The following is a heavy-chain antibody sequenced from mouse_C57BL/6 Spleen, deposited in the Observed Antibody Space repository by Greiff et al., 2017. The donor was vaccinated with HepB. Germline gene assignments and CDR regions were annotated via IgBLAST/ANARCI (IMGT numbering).Heavy chain of an antibody. J-gene: IGHJ1*03. Sequence: EVQLQQSGAELVKPGASVKLSCTASGFNIKDYYMHWVKQRTEQGLEWIGRIDPEDGDTKYAPKFQGKATITADASSNTAYLQLSSLTSEDTAVYYCAPYYYGSRYFDVWGTGTTVTVSS. D-gene: IGHD1-1*01. V-gene: IGHV14-2*01. CDR2: IDPEDGDT. CDR1: GFNIKDYY. CDR3: APYYYGSRYFDV.